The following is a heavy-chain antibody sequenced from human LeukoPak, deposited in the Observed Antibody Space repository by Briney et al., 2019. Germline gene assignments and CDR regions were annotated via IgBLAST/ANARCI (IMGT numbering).Heavy chain of an antibody. CDR3: ARAGRIAAAGIYYYMDV. CDR2: IYYSGST. V-gene: IGHV4-31*03. CDR1: GGSISSGGYY. D-gene: IGHD6-13*01. J-gene: IGHJ6*03. Sequence: SETLSLTCTVSGGSISSGGYYWSWIRQHPGKGLEWIGYIYYSGSTYYNPSLKSRVTISVDTSKNQFSLKLSSVTAADTAVYYCARAGRIAAAGIYYYMDVWGKGTTVTVSS.